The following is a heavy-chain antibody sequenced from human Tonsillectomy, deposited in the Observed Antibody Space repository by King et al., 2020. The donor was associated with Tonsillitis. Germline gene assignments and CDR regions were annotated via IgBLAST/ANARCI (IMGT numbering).Heavy chain of an antibody. CDR3: ARGGWSSLDY. J-gene: IGHJ4*02. V-gene: IGHV3-66*01. CDR1: GVSVSSTY. D-gene: IGHD3-10*01. CDR2: IYGDART. Sequence: QLVQSGGGLVHPGGSLRLACLASGVSVSSTYISWVRQTPGKGLEWISVIYGDARTFNAESVRARFTVHRDNSENMVYLQMNSLRGEDTAIYYCARGGWSSLDYWGQGTPVTVSS.